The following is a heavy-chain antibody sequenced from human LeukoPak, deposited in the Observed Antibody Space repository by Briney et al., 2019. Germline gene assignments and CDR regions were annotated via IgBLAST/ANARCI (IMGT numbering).Heavy chain of an antibody. V-gene: IGHV1-69*01. CDR2: IIPIFGTA. CDR1: GGTFSSYA. CDR3: ARCGIALTGSLQPPFDY. Sequence: GSSVKVSCKASGGTFSSYAISWVRQAPGQGLEWMGGIIPIFGTANYAQKFQGRVTITADESTSTAYMELSSLRSEDTAVYYCARCGIALTGSLQPPFDYWGQGTLVTVSS. D-gene: IGHD3-9*01. J-gene: IGHJ4*02.